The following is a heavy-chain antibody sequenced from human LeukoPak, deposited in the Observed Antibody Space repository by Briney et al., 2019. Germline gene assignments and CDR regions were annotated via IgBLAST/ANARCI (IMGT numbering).Heavy chain of an antibody. J-gene: IGHJ4*02. CDR1: GYTFTGYY. Sequence: EASVKVSCKVSGYTFTGYYMHCVRQAPGQGLEWMGWIDPNSGGTNYAQKFQGRVTMTRDTSISTAYMELSRLRSDDTAVYYCARDLMYYDYVWGSYRYFDYWGQGTLVTVSS. CDR2: IDPNSGGT. D-gene: IGHD3-16*02. V-gene: IGHV1-2*02. CDR3: ARDLMYYDYVWGSYRYFDY.